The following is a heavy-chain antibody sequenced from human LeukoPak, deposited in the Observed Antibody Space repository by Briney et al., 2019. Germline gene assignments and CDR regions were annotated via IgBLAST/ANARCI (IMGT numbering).Heavy chain of an antibody. D-gene: IGHD2-15*01. J-gene: IGHJ4*02. V-gene: IGHV3-23*01. Sequence: GGSLRPSCAASGFTFSSYAMSWVRQALGKGLEWVSTISGSGGSTYYADSVKGRFTISRDNSKNTLYLQMNSLRAEDTAVYYCAKIPIYCSGGSCYTPYWGQGTLVTVSS. CDR2: ISGSGGST. CDR1: GFTFSSYA. CDR3: AKIPIYCSGGSCYTPY.